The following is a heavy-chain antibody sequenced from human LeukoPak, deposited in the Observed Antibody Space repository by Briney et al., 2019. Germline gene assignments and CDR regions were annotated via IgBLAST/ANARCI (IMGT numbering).Heavy chain of an antibody. J-gene: IGHJ4*02. CDR3: ATDSGSWRRVEY. D-gene: IGHD1-26*01. CDR2: ISAYNGNT. Sequence: ASVKVSCKASGYTFTNYGISWVRQAPGQGLEWMGWISAYNGNTNYAQKLQGRVTTTTDTSTSTAYMELRSLRSDDTAVYYCATDSGSWRRVEYWGQGTLVTVSS. CDR1: GYTFTNYG. V-gene: IGHV1-18*01.